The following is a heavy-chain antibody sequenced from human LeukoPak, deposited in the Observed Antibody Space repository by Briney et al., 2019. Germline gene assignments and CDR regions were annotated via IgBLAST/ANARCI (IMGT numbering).Heavy chain of an antibody. Sequence: SETLSLTCTVSGYSISSGYYWGWIRQPPGKGLEWIGSIYHSGSTYYNPSLKSRVTISVDTSKNQFSLKLSSVTAADTAVYYCAREMTTVTPGLFDYWGRGTLVTVSS. J-gene: IGHJ4*02. V-gene: IGHV4-38-2*02. CDR1: GYSISSGYY. CDR3: AREMTTVTPGLFDY. D-gene: IGHD4-17*01. CDR2: IYHSGST.